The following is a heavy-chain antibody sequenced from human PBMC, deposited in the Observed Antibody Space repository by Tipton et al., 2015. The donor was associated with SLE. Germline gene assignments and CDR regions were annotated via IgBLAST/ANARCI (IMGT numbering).Heavy chain of an antibody. Sequence: QLVQSGAEVKKPGASVKVSCKASGYTFTSYDINWVRQATGQGLEWMGWMNPNSGNTGYAQKFQGRVTMTRNTSISTAYMGLSSRRSEDPGVYCWARGRGGQQLVRDYWGQGTLVTVSS. J-gene: IGHJ4*02. CDR1: GYTFTSYD. CDR2: MNPNSGNT. V-gene: IGHV1-8*01. D-gene: IGHD6-13*01. CDR3: ARGRGGQQLVRDY.